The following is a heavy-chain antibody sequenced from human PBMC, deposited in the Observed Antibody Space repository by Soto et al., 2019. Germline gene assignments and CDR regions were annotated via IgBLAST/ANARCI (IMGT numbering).Heavy chain of an antibody. CDR3: ARDRITMVRGVYYYYYGMDV. D-gene: IGHD3-10*01. J-gene: IGHJ6*02. V-gene: IGHV1-69*06. CDR2: IIPIFGTA. Sequence: QVPLVQSGAEVKKPGSSVKVSCKASGGTFSSYAISWVRQAPGQGLEWMGGIIPIFGTANYAQKFQGRVTITADKSTSTAYRELSSRRSEDTAVYYCARDRITMVRGVYYYYYGMDVWGQGTTVTVSS. CDR1: GGTFSSYA.